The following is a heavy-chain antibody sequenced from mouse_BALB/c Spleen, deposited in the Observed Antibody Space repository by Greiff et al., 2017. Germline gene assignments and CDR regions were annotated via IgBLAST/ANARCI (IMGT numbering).Heavy chain of an antibody. CDR3: IYGSSSMDY. J-gene: IGHJ4*01. D-gene: IGHD1-1*01. V-gene: IGHV14-4*02. Sequence: VHVKQSGAELVRSGASVKLSCTASGFNIKDYYMHWVKQRPEQGLEWIGWIDPENGDTEYAPKFQGKATMTADTSSNTAYLQLSSLTSEDNAVYYCIYGSSSMDYWGQGTSVTVSS. CDR1: GFNIKDYY. CDR2: IDPENGDT.